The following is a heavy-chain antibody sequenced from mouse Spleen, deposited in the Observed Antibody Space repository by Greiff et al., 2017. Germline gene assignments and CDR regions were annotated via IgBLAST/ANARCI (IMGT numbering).Heavy chain of an antibody. Sequence: QVQLQQSGAELVRPGASVTLSCKASGYTFTDYEMHWVKQTPVHGLEWIGAIDPETGGTAYNQKFKGKAILTADKSSSTAYMELRSLTSEDSAVYYCTRDWLVAYWGQGTLVTVSA. V-gene: IGHV1-15*01. D-gene: IGHD3-3*01. CDR3: TRDWLVAY. J-gene: IGHJ3*01. CDR1: GYTFTDYE. CDR2: IDPETGGT.